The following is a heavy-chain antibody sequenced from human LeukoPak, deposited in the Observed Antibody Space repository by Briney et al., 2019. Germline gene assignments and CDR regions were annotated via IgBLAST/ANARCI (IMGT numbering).Heavy chain of an antibody. Sequence: GESLKTSCKGSGYSSTSYWIGWVRQLPGKGPEWLGVIFPGDSNIKYSPSFQGQVTISADESISTAYLQRSSLKASDTAMYYCARAMGYGGNTFFDYWGQGTLVTVSS. D-gene: IGHD4-23*01. CDR3: ARAMGYGGNTFFDY. CDR1: GYSSTSYW. CDR2: IFPGDSNI. J-gene: IGHJ4*02. V-gene: IGHV5-51*01.